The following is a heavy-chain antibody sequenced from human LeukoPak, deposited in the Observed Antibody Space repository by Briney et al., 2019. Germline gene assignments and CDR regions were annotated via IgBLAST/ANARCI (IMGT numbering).Heavy chain of an antibody. Sequence: PGESLKISCEASGYSFTNFWIGWVRQMPGKGLEWMGILYSGDSDTRYRSSFQGQVTISADKPISIAYLQCRSLKASATAIYFCARLNNLFDSWGRGTLVTVSS. CDR3: ARLNNLFDS. CDR2: LYSGDSDT. CDR1: GYSFTNFW. V-gene: IGHV5-51*01. J-gene: IGHJ5*01.